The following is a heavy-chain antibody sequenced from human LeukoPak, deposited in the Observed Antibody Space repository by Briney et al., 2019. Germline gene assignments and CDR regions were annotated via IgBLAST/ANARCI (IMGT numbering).Heavy chain of an antibody. Sequence: GGSLRLSCVDSGFTFSNYAMQWVRQAPGKGLEWVAFIRYDGSNKYYADSVKGRFTISRDNSKNTLYLQMNSLRAEDTAVYYCASSWNYYDSSGYYLMWGQGTLVTVSS. CDR3: ASSWNYYDSSGYYLM. CDR1: GFTFSNYA. D-gene: IGHD3-22*01. V-gene: IGHV3-30*02. J-gene: IGHJ4*02. CDR2: IRYDGSNK.